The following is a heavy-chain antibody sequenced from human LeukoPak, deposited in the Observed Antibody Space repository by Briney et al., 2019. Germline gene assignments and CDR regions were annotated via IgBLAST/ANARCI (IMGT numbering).Heavy chain of an antibody. CDR3: ARDRYGDGFAHFDY. D-gene: IGHD5-24*01. CDR1: GYAFTAYA. V-gene: IGHV1-2*02. CDR2: ITPSDGA. J-gene: IGHJ4*02. Sequence: ASVKVSCKSSGYAFTAYAMHWVRQAPGQGLEWMGWITPSDGANYAQKFQGRVTMTRDTSMSTAYMDLNRLTSDDTAVYFCARDRYGDGFAHFDYWGQGTLVTVSS.